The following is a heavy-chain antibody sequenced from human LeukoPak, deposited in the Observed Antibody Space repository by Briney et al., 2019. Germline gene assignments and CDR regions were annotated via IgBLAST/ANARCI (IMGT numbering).Heavy chain of an antibody. CDR2: IYDDNT. Sequence: GGSLRLSCAASGFTFSAYAMAWVRQAPGKGLEWVSTIYDDNTYYADSVKGRFAISTDNSKNTLYLQMNSLRAEDTAVYYCARDNPTYYDFWSGYPRYNWFDPWGQGTLVTVSS. V-gene: IGHV3-23*01. D-gene: IGHD3-3*01. J-gene: IGHJ5*02. CDR3: ARDNPTYYDFWSGYPRYNWFDP. CDR1: GFTFSAYA.